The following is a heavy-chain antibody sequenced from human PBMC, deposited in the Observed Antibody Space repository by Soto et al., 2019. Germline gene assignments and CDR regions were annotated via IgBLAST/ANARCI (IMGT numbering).Heavy chain of an antibody. CDR1: GFTFDDHV. D-gene: IGHD3-3*01. J-gene: IGHJ6*02. CDR2: ISWNGYSI. Sequence: EVQLVESGGGLVHPGRSLRLSCVASGFTFDDHVMHWVRQVPGKGLEWVGHISWNGYSIGYGGSVRGRFIISRDNAKNTLYLQMNSLRPEDTALYYCARSWSGSTSGRVDVWGQGTTVTVSS. V-gene: IGHV3-9*01. CDR3: ARSWSGSTSGRVDV.